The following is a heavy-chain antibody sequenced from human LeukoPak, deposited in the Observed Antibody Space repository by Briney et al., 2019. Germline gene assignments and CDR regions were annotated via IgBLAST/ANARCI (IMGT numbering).Heavy chain of an antibody. D-gene: IGHD6-19*01. CDR2: ASRDGVKQ. CDR1: GFTFDTHD. CDR3: AKEQSSGYYRTADY. V-gene: IGHV3-30*18. Sequence: GGSLRLSCAASGFTFDTHDMHWVRRAPGKGLEWVGVASRDGVKQNYGDSVEGRFTISRDQSDSTLFLQMNSLRPEDTAVYYCAKEQSSGYYRTADYWGQGTLVTVSS. J-gene: IGHJ4*02.